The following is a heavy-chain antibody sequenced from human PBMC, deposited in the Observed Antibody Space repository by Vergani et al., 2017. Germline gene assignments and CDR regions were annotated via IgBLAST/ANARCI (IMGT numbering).Heavy chain of an antibody. V-gene: IGHV3-33*01. CDR1: GFTFSSYG. CDR2: IWYDGSNK. J-gene: IGHJ4*02. D-gene: IGHD4-17*01. CDR3: ARDFSPMTTVTVRPGDY. Sequence: QVQLVESGGGVVQPGRSLRLSCAASGFTFSSYGMHWVRQAPGKGLEWVAVIWYDGSNKYYADSVKGRFTISRDNSKNTLYLQMNSLRAEDTAVYYCARDFSPMTTVTVRPGDYGGQGTLVTVSS.